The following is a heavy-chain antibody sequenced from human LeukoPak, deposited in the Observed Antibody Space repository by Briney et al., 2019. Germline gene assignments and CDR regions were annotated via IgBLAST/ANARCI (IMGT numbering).Heavy chain of an antibody. V-gene: IGHV3-48*03. Sequence: GGSLRLSCAASGFTFSSYEMNWVRQAPGKGLEWVSYISSSGSTIYYADSVKGRFTISRDNSKNTLYLQMNSLRAEDTAVYYCAKTGDGWFDPWGQGTLVTVSS. CDR3: AKTGDGWFDP. CDR2: ISSSGSTI. J-gene: IGHJ5*02. CDR1: GFTFSSYE.